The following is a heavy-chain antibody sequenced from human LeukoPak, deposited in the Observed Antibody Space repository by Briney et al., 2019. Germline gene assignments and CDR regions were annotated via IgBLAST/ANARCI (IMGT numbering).Heavy chain of an antibody. CDR2: ISSSDDAR. J-gene: IGHJ4*02. CDR1: GFTLSSYE. V-gene: IGHV3-48*03. D-gene: IGHD6-19*01. CDR3: AREIVSAVAGNFDY. Sequence: GGALRLSWAASGFTLSSYEMNWVRQAPGEGVEWVLFISSSDDARTYADSVKGRFTISRDNDKNSLYLEMNSLRAEDTAVYCCAREIVSAVAGNFDYWGQGTLVTVSS.